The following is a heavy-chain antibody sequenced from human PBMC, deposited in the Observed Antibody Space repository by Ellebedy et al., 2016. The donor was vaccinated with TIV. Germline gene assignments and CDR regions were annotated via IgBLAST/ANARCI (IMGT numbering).Heavy chain of an antibody. CDR3: AGGRSWFDP. CDR2: INSKSGGI. Sequence: AASVKVSCKASGYTFTGYYIHWVRQAPGQGLEWMGWINSKSGGITYAQSFQGRVTMTRDTSLSTAYMELNRLRPDDTAIYYCAGGRSWFDPWGQGTLVTVSS. CDR1: GYTFTGYY. D-gene: IGHD3-10*01. J-gene: IGHJ5*02. V-gene: IGHV1-2*02.